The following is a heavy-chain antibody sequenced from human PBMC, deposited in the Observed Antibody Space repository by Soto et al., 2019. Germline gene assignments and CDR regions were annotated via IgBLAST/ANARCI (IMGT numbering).Heavy chain of an antibody. CDR3: ASRMVRGVIYSRAFDI. Sequence: QVQLQQWGAGLLKPSETLSLTCAVYGGSFSGYYWSWIRQPPGKGLEWIGEINHSGSTNYNPSLKRRVTISVDTSKNQFSLKRSSVTAADTAVYYCASRMVRGVIYSRAFDIWGQGTMVPVSS. CDR2: INHSGST. D-gene: IGHD3-10*01. J-gene: IGHJ3*02. CDR1: GGSFSGYY. V-gene: IGHV4-34*01.